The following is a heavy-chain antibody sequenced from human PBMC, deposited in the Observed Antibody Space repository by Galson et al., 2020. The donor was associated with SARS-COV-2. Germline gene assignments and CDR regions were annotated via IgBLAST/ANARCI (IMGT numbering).Heavy chain of an antibody. J-gene: IGHJ3*02. CDR1: GFTFSSYA. V-gene: IGHV3-30*04. Sequence: GESLKISCAASGFTFSSYAMHWVRQAPGKGLEWVAVISYDGSNKYYADSVKGRFTISRDNSKNTLYLQMNSLRAEDTAVYYCAREGAYGSGSYYSDDAFDIWGQGTMVTVSS. CDR2: ISYDGSNK. CDR3: AREGAYGSGSYYSDDAFDI. D-gene: IGHD3-10*01.